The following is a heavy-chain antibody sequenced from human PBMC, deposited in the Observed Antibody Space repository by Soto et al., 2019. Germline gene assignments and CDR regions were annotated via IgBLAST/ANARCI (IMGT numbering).Heavy chain of an antibody. CDR1: GFTFSPYW. CDR3: AGGSGWISDS. CDR2: IKDDGGDE. V-gene: IGHV3-7*05. D-gene: IGHD6-19*01. Sequence: EVQLVESGGGLVQPGGSLRLSCAASGFTFSPYWMSWVRQAPGKGLEWVAIIKDDGGDEHYLEAVRGRFTISRDNAKKSLYLAMNSLRVEDTAMYYCAGGSGWISDSWGQGTLGTVSS. J-gene: IGHJ4*02.